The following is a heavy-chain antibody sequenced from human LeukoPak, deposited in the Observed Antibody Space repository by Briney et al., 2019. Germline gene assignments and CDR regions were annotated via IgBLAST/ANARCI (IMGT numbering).Heavy chain of an antibody. J-gene: IGHJ4*02. D-gene: IGHD6-19*01. CDR2: ISSSGSTI. CDR1: GFTFNDYY. V-gene: IGHV3-11*04. CDR3: ARWLYNSGWAIDY. Sequence: GGSLRLSCAASGFTFNDYYMSWIRQAPGKGLEWVSYISSSGSTIDYADSVKGRFTIPRDNAKNSLYLQMNSLRAEDTAVYFCARWLYNSGWAIDYWGQGTLVTVSS.